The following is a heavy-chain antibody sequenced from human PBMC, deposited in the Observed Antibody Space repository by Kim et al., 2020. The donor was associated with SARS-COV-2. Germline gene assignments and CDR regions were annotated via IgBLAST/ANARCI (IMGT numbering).Heavy chain of an antibody. CDR1: GGSISSSSYY. CDR3: ARQLPRESPDY. V-gene: IGHV4-39*01. Sequence: SETLSLTCTVSGGSISSSSYYWGWIRQPPGKGLEWIGSIYYSGSTYYNPSLKSRVTISVDTSKNQFSLKLSSVTAADTAVYYCARQLPRESPDYWGQGTLVTVSS. J-gene: IGHJ4*02. D-gene: IGHD1-26*01. CDR2: IYYSGST.